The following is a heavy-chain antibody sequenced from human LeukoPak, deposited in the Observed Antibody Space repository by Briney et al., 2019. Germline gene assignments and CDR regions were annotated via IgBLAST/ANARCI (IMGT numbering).Heavy chain of an antibody. Sequence: SETLSLTCGVSGGSISSTNWWSWVRQPPGQGLEWIGEISLSGVTNYNPSLKSRVTMSVDASKNQFSLKLSSVTAADTAVYYCASGYSSSSFEYWGPGTLVTVSS. V-gene: IGHV4-4*02. CDR2: ISLSGVT. CDR3: ASGYSSSSFEY. CDR1: GGSISSTNW. D-gene: IGHD6-6*01. J-gene: IGHJ4*02.